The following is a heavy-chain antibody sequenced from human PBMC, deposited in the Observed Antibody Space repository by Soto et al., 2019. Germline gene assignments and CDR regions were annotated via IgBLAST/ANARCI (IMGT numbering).Heavy chain of an antibody. D-gene: IGHD6-13*01. CDR3: TRDASRDSSARGWFDP. V-gene: IGHV3-21*01. CDR2: ISSNSAYI. Sequence: GGSLRLSCAASGFTFRSFTMSWVREAPGKGLEWVSTISSNSAYIYYTDALRGRFTISRDNAKNSLHLQMNSLRAEDTAVYYCTRDASRDSSARGWFDPWGPGTLVTVSS. CDR1: GFTFRSFT. J-gene: IGHJ5*02.